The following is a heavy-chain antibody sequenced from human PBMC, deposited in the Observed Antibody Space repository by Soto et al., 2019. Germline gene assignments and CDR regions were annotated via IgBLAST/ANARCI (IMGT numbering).Heavy chain of an antibody. Sequence: GVLRLSCTASGFTFSSYAMSWVRQAPGKGLEWVSAISGSGGSTYYADPVKGRFTISRDNSKNTLYLQMNSLRAEDTAVYYCAKDSGRSYFYFGDFDYWGQGTLVTVSS. CDR2: ISGSGGST. D-gene: IGHD1-26*01. V-gene: IGHV3-23*01. J-gene: IGHJ4*02. CDR3: AKDSGRSYFYFGDFDY. CDR1: GFTFSSYA.